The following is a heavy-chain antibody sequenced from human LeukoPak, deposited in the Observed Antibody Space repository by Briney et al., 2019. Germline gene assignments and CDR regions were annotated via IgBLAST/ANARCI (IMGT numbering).Heavy chain of an antibody. Sequence: GGSLRLSCAASGFTFSSYGMHWVRQAPGKGLEWVAVISYDGSNKYYADSVKGRFTISRDNSKNTLYLRMNSLRAEDTAVYYCAKTREGGYSYGYDADYWGQGTLVTVSS. V-gene: IGHV3-30*18. CDR3: AKTREGGYSYGYDADY. D-gene: IGHD5-18*01. CDR2: ISYDGSNK. CDR1: GFTFSSYG. J-gene: IGHJ4*02.